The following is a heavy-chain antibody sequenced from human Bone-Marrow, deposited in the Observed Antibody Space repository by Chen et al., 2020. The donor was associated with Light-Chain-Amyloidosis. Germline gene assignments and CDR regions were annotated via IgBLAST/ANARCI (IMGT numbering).Heavy chain of an antibody. J-gene: IGHJ4*02. CDR1: GLTFSSHW. Sequence: EEQLVESGGGSVQPGGSLRLSCTASGLTFSSHWMHWVRQAPGKGLVWVSRINGDGSNIYYADSVKGRFTISRDNAKNTLYLQMNSLRAEVTAVYFCARGYSGYGNFDYWGQGTLVTVSS. D-gene: IGHD5-12*01. V-gene: IGHV3-74*01. CDR3: ARGYSGYGNFDY. CDR2: INGDGSNI.